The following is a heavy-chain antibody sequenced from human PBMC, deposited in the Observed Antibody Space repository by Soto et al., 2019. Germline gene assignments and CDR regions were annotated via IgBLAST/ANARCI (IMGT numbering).Heavy chain of an antibody. CDR3: ARVITMAQRTYSFDY. CDR1: GYSISSGYY. J-gene: IGHJ4*02. D-gene: IGHD3-10*01. V-gene: IGHV4-38-2*01. CDR2: IYHSGST. Sequence: SETLSLTCAVSGYSISSGYYWGWIRQPPGKGLEWIGSIYHSGSTYYNPSLKSRVTISVDTSKNLFSLKLSSVTAADTAVYYCARVITMAQRTYSFDYWGQGTLVTVSS.